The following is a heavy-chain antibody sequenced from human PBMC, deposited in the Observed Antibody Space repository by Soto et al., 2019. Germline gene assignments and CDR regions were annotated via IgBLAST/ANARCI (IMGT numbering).Heavy chain of an antibody. J-gene: IGHJ4*02. D-gene: IGHD4-17*01. CDR3: ARDRGADFDY. CDR2: IYYSGST. V-gene: IGHV4-30-4*01. CDR1: GGSISSGDYY. Sequence: SESLSLTCTVSGGSISSGDYYWSWIRQPPGKGLEWIGYIYYSGSTYYNPSLKSRVTISVDTSKNQFSLKLSSVTAADTAVYYCARDRGADFDYWGQGTLVTVSS.